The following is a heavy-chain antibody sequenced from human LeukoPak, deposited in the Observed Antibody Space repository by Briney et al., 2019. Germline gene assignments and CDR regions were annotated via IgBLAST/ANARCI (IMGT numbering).Heavy chain of an antibody. CDR3: ARFESRGEVGLDV. CDR1: GFTFSSYE. V-gene: IGHV3-48*03. D-gene: IGHD3-3*01. J-gene: IGHJ6*04. CDR2: ISSSGSTI. Sequence: PGGSLRLSCAASGFTFSSYEMNWVRQAPGKGLEWVSYISSSGSTINYADSVKGRFTISRDNAKNSLYLQMNSLRAEDTAVYYCARFESRGEVGLDVWGKGTTVTVTS.